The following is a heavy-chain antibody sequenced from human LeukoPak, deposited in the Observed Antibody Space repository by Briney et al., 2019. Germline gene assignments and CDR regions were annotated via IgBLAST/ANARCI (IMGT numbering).Heavy chain of an antibody. CDR3: ARDTYYYDSSRFNGMDV. V-gene: IGHV3-33*01. J-gene: IGHJ6*02. CDR2: IWYDGSNK. CDR1: GFTFSSYG. D-gene: IGHD3-22*01. Sequence: PGRSLRLSCAASGFTFSSYGMHWVRQAPGKGLEWVAVIWYDGSNKYYADSVKGRFTISRDNSKNTLYLQMNSLRAEDTAVYYCARDTYYYDSSRFNGMDVWGQGTTVTVSS.